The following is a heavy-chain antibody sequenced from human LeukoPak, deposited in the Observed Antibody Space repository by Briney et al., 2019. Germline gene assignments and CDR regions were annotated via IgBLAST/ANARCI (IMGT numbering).Heavy chain of an antibody. J-gene: IGHJ4*02. CDR2: IIPIFGTA. CDR3: ARSGGQWLGYTDY. D-gene: IGHD6-19*01. Sequence: SVKVSCKASGGTFSSYAISWVRQAPGQGLEWMGGIIPIFGTANYAQKFQGRVTITADKSTSTAYMELSSLRSDDTAVYYCARSGGQWLGYTDYWGQGTLVTVSS. CDR1: GGTFSSYA. V-gene: IGHV1-69*06.